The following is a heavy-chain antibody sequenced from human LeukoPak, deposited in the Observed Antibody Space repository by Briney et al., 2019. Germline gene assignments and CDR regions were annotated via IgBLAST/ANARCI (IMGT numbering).Heavy chain of an antibody. D-gene: IGHD3/OR15-3a*01. CDR2: ISSSGGST. Sequence: HPGGSLRLSCAASGFTFNNYAMTWVRQAPGKGLEWVSAISSSGGSTYYADSVKGRFTISRDNSKNTLYLQMNSLKAEDTAVYHCAKGWTSTKYDNWGQGTPVTVSS. CDR3: AKGWTSTKYDN. J-gene: IGHJ4*02. V-gene: IGHV3-23*01. CDR1: GFTFNNYA.